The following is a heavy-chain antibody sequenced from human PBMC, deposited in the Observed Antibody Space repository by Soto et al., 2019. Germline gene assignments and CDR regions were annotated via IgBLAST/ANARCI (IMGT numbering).Heavy chain of an antibody. J-gene: IGHJ6*02. CDR3: AGSQGGSGYSYGKYYYYYGMDV. D-gene: IGHD5-18*01. CDR1: GGSISSGGYY. V-gene: IGHV4-31*02. Sequence: SETLSLTCTVSGGSISSGGYYWSWIRQHPGKGLERIGYIYYSGSTYYNPSLKSRVTISVDTSKNQFSLKLSSVTAADTAVYYCAGSQGGSGYSYGKYYYYYGMDVWGQGTTVTVSS. CDR2: IYYSGST.